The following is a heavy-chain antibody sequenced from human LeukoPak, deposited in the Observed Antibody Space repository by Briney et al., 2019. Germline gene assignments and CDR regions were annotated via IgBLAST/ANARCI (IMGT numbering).Heavy chain of an antibody. CDR2: IKSDGSST. V-gene: IGHV3-74*01. CDR1: GFTFSSYW. J-gene: IGHJ4*02. CDR3: ARDHGDPYYFDY. Sequence: GSLRLSCAASGFTFSSYWMHWVRHTPGKGLVWVSRIKSDGSSTSYADSVKGRFTISRDNSKNTLYLQMNSLRAEDTAVYYCARDHGDPYYFDYWGQGTLVTVSS. D-gene: IGHD4-17*01.